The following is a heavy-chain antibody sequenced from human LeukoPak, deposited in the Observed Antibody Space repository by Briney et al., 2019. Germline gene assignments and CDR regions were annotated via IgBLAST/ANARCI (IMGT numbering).Heavy chain of an antibody. J-gene: IGHJ4*02. CDR3: AKDRHYDILTAFDY. Sequence: QPGGSLRLSCAASGFTFSSYGMHWVRQAPGKGLEWVAVISYDGSNKYYADSVKGRFTISRDNSKNTLYLQMNSLRAEDTAVYYCAKDRHYDILTAFDYWGQGTLVTVSS. D-gene: IGHD3-9*01. CDR1: GFTFSSYG. CDR2: ISYDGSNK. V-gene: IGHV3-30*18.